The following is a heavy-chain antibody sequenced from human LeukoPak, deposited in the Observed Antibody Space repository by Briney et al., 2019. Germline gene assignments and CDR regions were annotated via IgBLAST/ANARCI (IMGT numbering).Heavy chain of an antibody. V-gene: IGHV3-30*02. J-gene: IGHJ4*02. CDR3: AKGGSGSHFEN. CDR2: KRSDGNDE. CDR1: GFTFSNYW. D-gene: IGHD1-26*01. Sequence: GGSLRLSCAASGFTFSNYWMSWVRQAPGKGLEWVAFKRSDGNDEQYADSVKGRFTIPRDNARNTLNLQMNSLRAEDTAVYYCAKGGSGSHFENWGQGSLVTVSS.